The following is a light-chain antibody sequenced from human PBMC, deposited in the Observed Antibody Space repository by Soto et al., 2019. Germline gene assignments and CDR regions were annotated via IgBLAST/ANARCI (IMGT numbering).Light chain of an antibody. CDR1: ISDVGGSNY. CDR2: DVS. CDR3: SSYTSSSTYV. Sequence: SALTQPASVSGSPGQSITISCTGTISDVGGSNYVSWYQQHPGKAPKLMIFDVSNRPSGVSNRFSGSKSGYTASLTISGLQAEDEADYYCSSYTSSSTYVFGTGTKLTVL. V-gene: IGLV2-14*03. J-gene: IGLJ1*01.